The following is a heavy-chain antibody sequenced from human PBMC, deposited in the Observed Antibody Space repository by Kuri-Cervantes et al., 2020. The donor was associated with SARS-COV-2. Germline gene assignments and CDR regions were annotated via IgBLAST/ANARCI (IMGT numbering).Heavy chain of an antibody. CDR1: GFTLSSST. V-gene: IGHV3-21*01. J-gene: IGHJ4*02. CDR3: AKVYGDYFRPGNNFEY. D-gene: IGHD4-17*01. Sequence: GGSLRPSCTVSGFTLSSSTMNWVRQAPGKGLEGVSSISSSSSNIYYADSVKGRFTISRDNAKNSLYLQMNSLSAEDTAVYYCAKVYGDYFRPGNNFEYWGQGTLVTVSS. CDR2: ISSSSSNI.